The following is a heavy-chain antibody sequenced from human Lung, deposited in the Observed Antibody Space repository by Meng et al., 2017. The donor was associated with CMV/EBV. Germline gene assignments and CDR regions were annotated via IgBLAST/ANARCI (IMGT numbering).Heavy chain of an antibody. V-gene: IGHV3-49*04. Sequence: GGSXRLXCATSGLTFGDYGLSWVRQAPGKGLEWVAFIRGKDYGETTEYAPSVKARFTVSRDDSKNIAYLQMNSLKAEDTAVYYCVREHLPIFAVGLPGGYWXQGTLVTVSS. CDR1: GLTFGDYG. D-gene: IGHD3-3*01. CDR3: VREHLPIFAVGLPGGY. J-gene: IGHJ4*02. CDR2: IRGKDYGETT.